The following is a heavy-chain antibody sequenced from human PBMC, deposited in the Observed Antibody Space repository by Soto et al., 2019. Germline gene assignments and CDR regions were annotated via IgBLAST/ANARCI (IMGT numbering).Heavy chain of an antibody. J-gene: IGHJ4*02. V-gene: IGHV4-4*07. Sequence: SETLSLTCTVSGGSISGYYWSWIRQPAGKGLEWIGRLYPTGSTNYNPSLQSRVTMSVDTSQNQFSLKLSSVTAADTAMYYCARDHSSHSSGYDSFHNWGQGTLVTVSS. D-gene: IGHD3-22*01. CDR2: LYPTGST. CDR1: GGSISGYY. CDR3: ARDHSSHSSGYDSFHN.